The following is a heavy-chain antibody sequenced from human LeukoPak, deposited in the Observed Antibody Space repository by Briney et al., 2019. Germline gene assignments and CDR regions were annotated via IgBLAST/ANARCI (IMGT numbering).Heavy chain of an antibody. CDR3: VRESYSRGDFN. D-gene: IGHD2-21*01. CDR2: IKYDGNEK. CDR1: GFIFSTYW. Sequence: GALRLSCAASGFIFSTYWMTWVRPAPGKGLEWVATIKYDGNEKYYVDSVRGRFTISRDNAKNSLYLQMNSLTAEDTAVYYCVRESYSRGDFNWGQGTLVSVSS. J-gene: IGHJ4*02. V-gene: IGHV3-7*01.